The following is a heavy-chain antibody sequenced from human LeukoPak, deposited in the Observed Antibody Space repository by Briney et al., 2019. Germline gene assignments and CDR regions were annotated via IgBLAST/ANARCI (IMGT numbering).Heavy chain of an antibody. Sequence: ASVKVSCKASGYTFTGYYMHWVRQAPGQGLEWMGWINPNSGGTNYAQEFQGRVTMTRDTSISTAYMELSRLRSDDTAVYYCARDLRVGPTVLDYWGQGTLVTVSS. CDR3: ARDLRVGPTVLDY. CDR1: GYTFTGYY. CDR2: INPNSGGT. J-gene: IGHJ4*02. D-gene: IGHD1-26*01. V-gene: IGHV1-2*02.